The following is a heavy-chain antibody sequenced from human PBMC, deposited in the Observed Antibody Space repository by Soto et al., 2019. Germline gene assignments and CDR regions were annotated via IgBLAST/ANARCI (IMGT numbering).Heavy chain of an antibody. Sequence: QVQLVQSGPEVKKPGASVKVSCKTSGYTFTSYGISWVRQAAGQGLEWMGWISTDKGKTNYAQKFQGRVTMTTDTSTSTAYMELRSLRSDDTAVYYCATRSPAFDYWGQGTLVTVSS. J-gene: IGHJ4*02. CDR3: ATRSPAFDY. V-gene: IGHV1-18*01. CDR2: ISTDKGKT. CDR1: GYTFTSYG.